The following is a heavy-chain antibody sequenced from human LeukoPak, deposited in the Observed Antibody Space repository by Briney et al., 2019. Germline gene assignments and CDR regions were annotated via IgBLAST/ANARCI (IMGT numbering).Heavy chain of an antibody. Sequence: GGSLRLSCAASGFTFSSYAMHWVRQAPGKGLEWVAVISYDGSNKYYADSVKGRFTISRDNSKNTLYLQMNSLRAEDTAVYYCARDALTYSSSWRGAFDIWGQGTMVTVSS. D-gene: IGHD6-13*01. V-gene: IGHV3-30-3*01. J-gene: IGHJ3*02. CDR3: ARDALTYSSSWRGAFDI. CDR1: GFTFSSYA. CDR2: ISYDGSNK.